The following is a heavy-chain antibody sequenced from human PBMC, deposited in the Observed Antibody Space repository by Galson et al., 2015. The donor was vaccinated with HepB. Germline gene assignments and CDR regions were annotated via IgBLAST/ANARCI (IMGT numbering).Heavy chain of an antibody. Sequence: SLRLSCAASGFTFSSYAMHWVRQAPGKGLEWVAVISYDGSNKYYADSVKGRFTISRDNSKNTLYLQMNSLRAEDTAVYYCARAITIFGVVGDAFDIWGQGTMVTVSS. J-gene: IGHJ3*02. D-gene: IGHD3-3*01. CDR2: ISYDGSNK. CDR3: ARAITIFGVVGDAFDI. V-gene: IGHV3-30-3*01. CDR1: GFTFSSYA.